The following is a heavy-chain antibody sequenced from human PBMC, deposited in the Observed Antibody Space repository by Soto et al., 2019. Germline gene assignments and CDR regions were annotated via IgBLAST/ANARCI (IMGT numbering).Heavy chain of an antibody. D-gene: IGHD1-26*01. J-gene: IGHJ4*02. CDR3: AKGWDVKYFDH. Sequence: VQLQESGPGLVKPSETLSLSCDVSGASLLSSYWSWVRQPAGKGLEWIGHIFSSGRTSYNPSLKSRVTMSIDTPNNKVSLSLNSVTAADTAVYYCAKGWDVKYFDHWGQGARVTVSS. CDR2: IFSSGRT. CDR1: GASLLSSY. V-gene: IGHV4-4*07.